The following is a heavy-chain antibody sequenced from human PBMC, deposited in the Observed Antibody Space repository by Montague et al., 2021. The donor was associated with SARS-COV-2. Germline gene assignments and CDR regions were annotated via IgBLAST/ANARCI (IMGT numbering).Heavy chain of an antibody. CDR1: GGSTTNYY. Sequence: SETLSLTCTVSGGSTTNYYWSWIRQPAGKGLEWIGRIHASGISTYNPSLETRVTMSVDTSKNQFPLKLSSVTAADTAVYYCARGRFYYDSGELGSWGQGTLVTVSS. V-gene: IGHV4-4*07. D-gene: IGHD3-22*01. CDR3: ARGRFYYDSGELGS. CDR2: IHASGIS. J-gene: IGHJ5*02.